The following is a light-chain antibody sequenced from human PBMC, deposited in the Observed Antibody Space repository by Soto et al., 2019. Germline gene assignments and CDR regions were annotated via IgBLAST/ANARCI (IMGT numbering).Light chain of an antibody. Sequence: QSALTQPPSASGTPGQRVTISCSGSRSNIGSNTVNWYQHLPGAAPRLLIHNVDQRPSGVPDRFSASKSGSSASLAISGLQSEDDGDYYCATWDDSLNAWVFGGGTKLTVL. CDR3: ATWDDSLNAWV. CDR1: RSNIGSNT. J-gene: IGLJ3*02. V-gene: IGLV1-44*01. CDR2: NVD.